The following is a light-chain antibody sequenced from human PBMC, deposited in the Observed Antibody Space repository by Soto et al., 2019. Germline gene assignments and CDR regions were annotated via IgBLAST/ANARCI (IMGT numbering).Light chain of an antibody. CDR3: QHYNSYSEA. J-gene: IGKJ1*01. CDR1: QSLGNW. CDR2: AAS. V-gene: IGKV1-5*01. Sequence: DIQMTQSPSALSAYVGDRVTITCRASQSLGNWLAWYQQKPGKAPKLLIYAASSLQSGVPSRFSGSGSGTDFTLTISSLQPEDFATYYCQHYNSYSEAFGQGTKVDIK.